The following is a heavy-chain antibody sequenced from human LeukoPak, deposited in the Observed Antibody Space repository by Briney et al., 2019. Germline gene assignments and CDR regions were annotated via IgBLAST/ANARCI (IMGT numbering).Heavy chain of an antibody. D-gene: IGHD2-2*01. J-gene: IGHJ5*02. CDR1: GGSFSGYY. Sequence: SETLSLTCAVYGGSFSGYYWSWIRQPPGKGLEWIGEINHSGSTNYNPSLKSRITISVDTSKNQFSLKLSSVTAADTAVYYCARGLGFVNQLLCRWCWFDPWGQGTLVTVSS. CDR3: ARGLGFVNQLLCRWCWFDP. CDR2: INHSGST. V-gene: IGHV4-34*01.